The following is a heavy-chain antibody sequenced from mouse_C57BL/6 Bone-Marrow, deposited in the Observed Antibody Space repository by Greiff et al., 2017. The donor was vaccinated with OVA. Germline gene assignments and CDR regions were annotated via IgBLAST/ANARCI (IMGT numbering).Heavy chain of an antibody. CDR1: GYSITSGYF. J-gene: IGHJ3*01. D-gene: IGHD2-4*01. Sequence: ESGPGLVKPSQSLSLTCSVTGYSITSGYFWNWIRQLPGNLLEWMGFISYDGSNKYNPSLKNRISITRDTSKNQFCLKLKSLTTEDTATYYCARDSDYDEGAAWFAYWGQGTLVTVSA. CDR3: ARDSDYDEGAAWFAY. CDR2: ISYDGSN. V-gene: IGHV3-6*01.